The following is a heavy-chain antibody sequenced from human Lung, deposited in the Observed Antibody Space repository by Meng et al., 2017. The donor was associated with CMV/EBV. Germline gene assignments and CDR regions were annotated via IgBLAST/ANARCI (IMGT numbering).Heavy chain of an antibody. D-gene: IGHD2-8*01. CDR2: IIPIFGTA. V-gene: IGHV1-69*05. CDR1: GGTFSSYA. Sequence: SVXVSXKASGGTFSSYAISWVRQAPGQGLEWMGGIIPIFGTANYAQKFQGRVTITTDESTSTAYMELSSLRSEDTAVYYCASRVEVNGAFDIWGQGTMVTVSS. J-gene: IGHJ3*02. CDR3: ASRVEVNGAFDI.